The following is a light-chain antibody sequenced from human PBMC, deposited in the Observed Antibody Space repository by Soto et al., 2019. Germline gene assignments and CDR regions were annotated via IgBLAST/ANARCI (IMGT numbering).Light chain of an antibody. CDR2: EVT. Sequence: QSALTQPASVSGSPGQSITISCTGTGSDIGGYNHVSWYQHHPGQAPKLIIYEVTNRPSGVSNRFSGSKSGNTASLTISGLQAEDEADYYCSSYTSSTTYVFATVTKLTVL. CDR1: GSDIGGYNH. CDR3: SSYTSSTTYV. V-gene: IGLV2-14*01. J-gene: IGLJ1*01.